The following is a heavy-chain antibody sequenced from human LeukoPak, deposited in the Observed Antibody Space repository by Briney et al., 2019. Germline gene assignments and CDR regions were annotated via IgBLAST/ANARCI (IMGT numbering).Heavy chain of an antibody. CDR2: ISAYNGNT. D-gene: IGHD2-2*01. V-gene: IGHV1-18*01. Sequence: ASVKVSCKASGGTFSSYAISWVRQAPGQGLEWMGWISAYNGNTNYAQKLQGRVTMTTDTSTSTAYMELRSLRSDDTAVYYCARDCSSTSCSEYFQHWGQGTLVSVSS. CDR3: ARDCSSTSCSEYFQH. J-gene: IGHJ1*01. CDR1: GGTFSSYA.